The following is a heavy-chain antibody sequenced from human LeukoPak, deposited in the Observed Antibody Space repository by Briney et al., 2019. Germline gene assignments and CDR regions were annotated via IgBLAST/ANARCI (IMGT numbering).Heavy chain of an antibody. CDR3: ARTNRYAGGDRHFDY. V-gene: IGHV4-59*03. CDR2: IYNSGST. CDR1: GGSISSYY. Sequence: SETLSLTCTVSGGSISSYYWSSLRQPPGKGLEWIGYIYNSGSTNYNPSLKSRVTISVDTSKNQFSLNLSSVTAADTAVYYCARTNRYAGGDRHFDYWGQGTLVTVSS. D-gene: IGHD1-14*01. J-gene: IGHJ4*02.